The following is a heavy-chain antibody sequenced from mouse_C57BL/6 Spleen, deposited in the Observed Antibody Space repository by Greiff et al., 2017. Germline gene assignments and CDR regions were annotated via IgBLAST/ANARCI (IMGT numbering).Heavy chain of an antibody. CDR3: ARRHYYGSSLYAMDY. D-gene: IGHD1-1*01. Sequence: VQLQQSGAELMKPGASVKLSCKATGYTFTGYWIEWVKQRPGHGLEWIGEILPGSGSTTYNEKFKGKATFTADTSSNTAYMQLSSLTTEDSAIYYCARRHYYGSSLYAMDYWGQGTSVTVSS. J-gene: IGHJ4*01. V-gene: IGHV1-9*01. CDR1: GYTFTGYW. CDR2: ILPGSGST.